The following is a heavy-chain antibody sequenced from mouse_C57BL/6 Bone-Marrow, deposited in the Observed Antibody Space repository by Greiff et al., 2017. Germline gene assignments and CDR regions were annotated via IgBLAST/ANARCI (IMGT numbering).Heavy chain of an antibody. V-gene: IGHV1-52*01. D-gene: IGHD2-3*01. J-gene: IGHJ3*01. CDR1: GYTFTSYW. Sequence: QVQLQQPGAELVRPGSSVKLSCKASGYTFTSYWMHWVKQRPIQGLEWIGNIDPSDSETHYNQKFKDKATLTGDKSSSTAYMQLSSLTSEDSAVYYCARAIYDGYYAWFDYWGQGTLVTVSA. CDR2: IDPSDSET. CDR3: ARAIYDGYYAWFDY.